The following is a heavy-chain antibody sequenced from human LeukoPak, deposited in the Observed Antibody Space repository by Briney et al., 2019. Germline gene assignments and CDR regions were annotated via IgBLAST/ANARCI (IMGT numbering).Heavy chain of an antibody. Sequence: AGGSLRLSCAASGFTFSSYAMHWVRQAPGKGLEWVAVISYDGSNKYYADSVKGRFTISRDNSKNTQYLQMNSLRAEDTAVYYCARGHYDFWSGYQSYGMDVWGQGTTVTVSS. J-gene: IGHJ6*02. D-gene: IGHD3-3*01. CDR2: ISYDGSNK. CDR3: ARGHYDFWSGYQSYGMDV. V-gene: IGHV3-30-3*01. CDR1: GFTFSSYA.